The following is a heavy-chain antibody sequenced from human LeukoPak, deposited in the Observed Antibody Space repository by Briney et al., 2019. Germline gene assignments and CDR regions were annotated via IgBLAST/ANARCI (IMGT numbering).Heavy chain of an antibody. CDR3: ARTAGYCSSTSCYGRTNWFDP. CDR1: GYSFTSYW. V-gene: IGHV5-51*01. CDR2: IYPGDSDT. D-gene: IGHD2-2*01. Sequence: GESLKISCKGSGYSFTSYWIGGGRQMPGKGLQWMGIIYPGDSDTRYSPSFQGQVTISADKSINASYLQWSSLRAADTAMYYCARTAGYCSSTSCYGRTNWFDPWGQGTLVTVSS. J-gene: IGHJ5*02.